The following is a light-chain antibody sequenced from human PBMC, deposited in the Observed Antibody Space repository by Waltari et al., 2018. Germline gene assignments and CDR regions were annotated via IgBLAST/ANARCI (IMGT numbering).Light chain of an antibody. CDR1: NIGSNN. CDR3: QVWDRSSDQWV. V-gene: IGLV3-21*02. Sequence: YALIQPPSVSVAPGQTARITCGGNNIGSNNVHWYQQKPGLAPGLVVYDDTGRPPGSPARFSGSNSGNTAARTICRVEVGDEADYDCQVWDRSSDQWVFGGGTKLTVV. CDR2: DDT. J-gene: IGLJ3*02.